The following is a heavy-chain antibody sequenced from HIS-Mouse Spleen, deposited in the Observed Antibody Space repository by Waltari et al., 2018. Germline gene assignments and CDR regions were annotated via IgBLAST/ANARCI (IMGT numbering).Heavy chain of an antibody. Sequence: QLQLQESGPGLVKPSETLSLTCTVSGGSISSSSYYCGWIRQPPGKGLEWIGSISYSGSTYYNPSLKSRVTISVDTSKNQFSLKLSSVTAADTAVYYCAREIPYSSSWYDWYFDLWGRGTLVTVSS. V-gene: IGHV4-39*07. D-gene: IGHD6-13*01. CDR3: AREIPYSSSWYDWYFDL. CDR2: ISYSGST. J-gene: IGHJ2*01. CDR1: GGSISSSSYY.